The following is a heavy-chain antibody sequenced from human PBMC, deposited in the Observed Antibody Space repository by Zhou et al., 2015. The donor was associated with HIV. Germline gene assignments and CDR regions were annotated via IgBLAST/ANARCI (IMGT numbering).Heavy chain of an antibody. V-gene: IGHV1-69*06. J-gene: IGHJ3*02. CDR2: IIPIFGTA. CDR3: ARERGPMVRGVPFYRDAFDI. Sequence: QVQLVQSGAEVKKPGSSVKVSCKASGGTFSSYAISWVRQAPGQGLEWMGGIIPIFGTANYAQKFQGRVTITADKSTSTAYMELSSLRSEDTAVYYCARERGPMVRGVPFYRDAFDIWGQGTMVTVSS. D-gene: IGHD3-10*01. CDR1: GGTFSSYA.